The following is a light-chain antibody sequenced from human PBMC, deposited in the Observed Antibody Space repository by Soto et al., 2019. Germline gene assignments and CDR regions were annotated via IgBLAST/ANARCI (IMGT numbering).Light chain of an antibody. Sequence: EIVLTQSPATLSLYPGERATLSCRASQSFSSYLAWYQQKPGQAPRLLIYDASKRATVIPARISGRGSGTDFTLTISSLEPVDCAGKYCQQRSNWPPVSTFGQGTRLEIK. CDR1: QSFSSY. CDR3: QQRSNWPPVST. V-gene: IGKV3-11*01. J-gene: IGKJ5*01. CDR2: DAS.